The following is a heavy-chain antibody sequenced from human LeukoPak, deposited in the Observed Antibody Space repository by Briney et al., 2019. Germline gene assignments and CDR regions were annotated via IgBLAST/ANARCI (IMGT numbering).Heavy chain of an antibody. V-gene: IGHV4-38-2*02. Sequence: SETLSLTCAVSGYSISSGYYWGWIRQPPGKGLEWIGSIYHSGSTYYNPSLKSRVTISVDTSKNQFSLKLSSVTAADTAVYYCAREFYGSYRSYWYFDLWGRGTLVTVSS. CDR2: IYHSGST. CDR3: AREFYGSYRSYWYFDL. CDR1: GYSISSGYY. J-gene: IGHJ2*01. D-gene: IGHD1-26*01.